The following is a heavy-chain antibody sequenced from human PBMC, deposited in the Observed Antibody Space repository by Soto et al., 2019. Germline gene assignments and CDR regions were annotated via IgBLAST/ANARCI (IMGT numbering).Heavy chain of an antibody. J-gene: IGHJ6*02. CDR2: IIPIVGTG. V-gene: IGHV1-69*01. D-gene: IGHD2-21*01. CDR1: GGTFSNYA. CDR3: ARVVIQVPTPSTHYCCHMDV. Sequence: QVQLVQSGAEVRKPGASVTVSCKASGGTFSNYAISWVRQAPGQGLEWMGGIIPIVGTGSYAQKFQGRVTITADEPTTTAYMELSSLRFEDTAVYYCARVVIQVPTPSTHYCCHMDVWGPGTTVTVSS.